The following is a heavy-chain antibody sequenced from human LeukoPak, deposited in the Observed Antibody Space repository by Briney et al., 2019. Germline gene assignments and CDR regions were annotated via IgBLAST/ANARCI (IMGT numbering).Heavy chain of an antibody. CDR2: VIGSGSST. CDR3: AKRYYYDSGSPFDY. J-gene: IGHJ4*02. V-gene: IGHV3-23*01. Sequence: GGSLRLSCAASGFTFSNYAMSWVRQAPGKGLEWVSVVIGSGSSTYYADSVKGRFTISRDNSKNTLYLQMNSLRAEDTAVYYCAKRYYYDSGSPFDYWGLGTLVTVSS. CDR1: GFTFSNYA. D-gene: IGHD3-10*01.